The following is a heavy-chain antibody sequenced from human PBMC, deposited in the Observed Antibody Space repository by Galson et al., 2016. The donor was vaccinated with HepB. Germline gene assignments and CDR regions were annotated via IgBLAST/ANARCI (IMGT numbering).Heavy chain of an antibody. CDR1: GGNFSGYA. CDR2: IIPMLGTV. V-gene: IGHV1-69*11. J-gene: IGHJ4*02. Sequence: SVKVSCKASGGNFSGYAVNWVRQAPGHGPEWMGCIIPMLGTVKSVQTFQGRVTVTADEATTTAYMEVSSLRSDDTAVYYCARSGTMIRNNFLDSWGQGTLVTVAS. CDR3: ARSGTMIRNNFLDS. D-gene: IGHD1-1*01.